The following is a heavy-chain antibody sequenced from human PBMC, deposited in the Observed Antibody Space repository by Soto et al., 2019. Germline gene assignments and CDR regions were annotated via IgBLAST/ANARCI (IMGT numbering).Heavy chain of an antibody. V-gene: IGHV3-30-3*01. D-gene: IGHD6-13*01. CDR1: GFTFSSYA. CDR3: ARGRRTSLQQQPTMGWFDP. CDR2: ISYDGSNK. Sequence: QVQLVESGGGVVQPGRSLRLSCAASGFTFSSYAMHWVRQAPGKGLEWVAVISYDGSNKYYADSVKGRFTISRDNSKNTMYLQMNSLRAEDTAVYYCARGRRTSLQQQPTMGWFDPWGQGTLVTVSS. J-gene: IGHJ5*02.